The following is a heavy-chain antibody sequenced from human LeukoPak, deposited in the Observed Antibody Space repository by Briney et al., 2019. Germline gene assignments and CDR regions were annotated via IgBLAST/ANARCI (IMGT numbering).Heavy chain of an antibody. Sequence: GGSLRLSCAASGFTVSSNYMSWVRQAPGKGLEWVSVIYSGGSTYYADSVKGRFTISRDNSKSTLYLQMNSLRAEDTAVYYCARVLFTTDFDYWGQGTLVTVSS. D-gene: IGHD1-1*01. CDR1: GFTVSSNY. J-gene: IGHJ4*02. V-gene: IGHV3-66*01. CDR2: IYSGGST. CDR3: ARVLFTTDFDY.